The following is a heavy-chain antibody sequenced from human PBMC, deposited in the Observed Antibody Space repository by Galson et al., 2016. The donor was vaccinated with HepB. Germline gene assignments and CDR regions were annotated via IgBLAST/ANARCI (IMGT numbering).Heavy chain of an antibody. CDR3: ARVRCISPTCHDFDC. D-gene: IGHD2-2*01. J-gene: IGHJ4*02. Sequence: SLRLSCAGSGFIVSDNYMSWVRQAPGKGLEWVSVIYSGSKTYFADSVKGRFSISRDNAKNTLFLHMNSLRAEDTAVYYCARVRCISPTCHDFDCWGQGTLVTVSS. CDR2: IYSGSKT. CDR1: GFIVSDNY. V-gene: IGHV3-53*01.